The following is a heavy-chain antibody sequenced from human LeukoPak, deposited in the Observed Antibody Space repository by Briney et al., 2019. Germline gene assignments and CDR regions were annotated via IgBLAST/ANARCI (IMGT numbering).Heavy chain of an antibody. CDR2: ITPNSGDT. CDR3: AREPGGFGTDV. J-gene: IGHJ6*04. CDR1: GYTFTGHY. V-gene: IGHV1-2*06. Sequence: GASVKVSCKASGYTFTGHYIHWVRQAPGQGLEWMGRITPNSGDTNYPQKFQGRVTMTRDTSISTAYMELSRLKSDDTAVYYCAREPGGFGTDVWGEGTTVTVSS. D-gene: IGHD3-3*01.